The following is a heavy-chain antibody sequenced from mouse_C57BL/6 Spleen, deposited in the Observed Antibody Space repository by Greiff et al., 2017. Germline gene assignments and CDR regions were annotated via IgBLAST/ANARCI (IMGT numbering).Heavy chain of an antibody. CDR2: ISYDGSN. CDR3: ARGGLGLSWLAY. Sequence: ESGPGLVKPSQSLSLTCSVTGYSINSGYYWNWIRQFPGNKLEWMGYISYDGSNNYNPSLKNRISITRDTSKNQFFLKLNSVTTEDTATYYCARGGLGLSWLAYWGQGTLVTVSA. D-gene: IGHD1-1*02. V-gene: IGHV3-6*01. J-gene: IGHJ3*01. CDR1: GYSINSGYY.